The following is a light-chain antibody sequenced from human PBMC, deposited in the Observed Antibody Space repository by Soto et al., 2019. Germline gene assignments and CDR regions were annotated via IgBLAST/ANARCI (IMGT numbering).Light chain of an antibody. Sequence: DIQMTQSPSTLSASVGDRVTITCRASQSISSWLAWYQQKPGIAPKLLIYDASTLEGGVPSRFSGSGSGTEFTLTISSLQPDDFAIYYCQQYDTNSGTFGQGTKLEIK. CDR2: DAS. J-gene: IGKJ2*01. CDR1: QSISSW. CDR3: QQYDTNSGT. V-gene: IGKV1-5*01.